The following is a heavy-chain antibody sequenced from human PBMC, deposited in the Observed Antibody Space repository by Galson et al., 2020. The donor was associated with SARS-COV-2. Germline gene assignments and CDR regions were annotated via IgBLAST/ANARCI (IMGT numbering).Heavy chain of an antibody. D-gene: IGHD3-22*01. Sequence: ASQTLSLTCTVSGGSISSYYWSWIRQPPGKGLEWIGYIYYSGSTNYNPSLHSRVTISVDTSKNQFSLKLSSVTAADTAVYYCASDYYDSSGYYYGFDYWGQGTLVTVSS. J-gene: IGHJ4*02. CDR1: GGSISSYY. CDR2: IYYSGST. V-gene: IGHV4-59*08. CDR3: ASDYYDSSGYYYGFDY.